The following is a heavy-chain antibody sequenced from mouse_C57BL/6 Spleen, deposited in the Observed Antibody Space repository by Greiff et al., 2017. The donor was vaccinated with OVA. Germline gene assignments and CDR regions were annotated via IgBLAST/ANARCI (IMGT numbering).Heavy chain of an antibody. CDR3: TRGRYYGSSYDWFAY. J-gene: IGHJ3*01. V-gene: IGHV5-9-1*02. CDR2: ISSGGDYI. D-gene: IGHD1-1*01. CDR1: GFTFSSYA. Sequence: EVQLQESGEGLVKPGGSLKLSCAASGFTFSSYAMSWVRQTPEKRLEWVAYISSGGDYIYYADTVKGRFTISRDNARNTLYLQMSSLKSEDTAMYYCTRGRYYGSSYDWFAYWGQGTLVTVSA.